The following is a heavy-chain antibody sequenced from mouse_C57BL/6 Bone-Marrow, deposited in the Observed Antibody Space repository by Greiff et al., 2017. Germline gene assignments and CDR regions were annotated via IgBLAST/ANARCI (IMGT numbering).Heavy chain of an antibody. Sequence: EVQVVESGGGLVQSGRSLRLSCATSGFTFSDFYMEWVRQAPGQGLEWIAASRNKANDYTTEYSASVKGRFIVSRDTSHSILYLQMNALRAEDTAIYYCARESGYDEGPSHDYAMDYWGQGTSVTVSS. CDR1: GFTFSDFY. J-gene: IGHJ4*01. CDR3: ARESGYDEGPSHDYAMDY. V-gene: IGHV7-1*01. CDR2: SRNKANDYTT. D-gene: IGHD3-1*01.